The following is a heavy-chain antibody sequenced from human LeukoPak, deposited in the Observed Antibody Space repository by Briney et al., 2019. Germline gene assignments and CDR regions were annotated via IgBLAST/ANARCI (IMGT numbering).Heavy chain of an antibody. D-gene: IGHD3-3*01. CDR1: GFTFSSYA. V-gene: IGHV3-23*01. CDR2: ISGSGGST. Sequence: GSLRLSCAASGFTFSSYAMSWVRQAPGKGLEWVSAISGSGGSTYYADSVKGRFTISRDNSKNTLYLQMNSLRAEDTAVYYCARETDYDFWSGYYLHYYGMDVWGQGTTVTVSS. J-gene: IGHJ6*02. CDR3: ARETDYDFWSGYYLHYYGMDV.